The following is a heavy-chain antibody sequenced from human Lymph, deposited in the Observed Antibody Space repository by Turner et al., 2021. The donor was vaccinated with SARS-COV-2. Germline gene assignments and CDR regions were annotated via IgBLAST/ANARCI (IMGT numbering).Heavy chain of an antibody. V-gene: IGHV3-23*01. CDR1: GFTFSSYA. CDR3: AKGVRGAMIVVVIPYFDY. J-gene: IGHJ4*02. CDR2: ISGSGGDT. D-gene: IGHD3-22*01. Sequence: EVQLLESGGCLVQPGGSLRLSCAASGFTFSSYAMRWVRQAPGKGLEWVSAISGSGGDTYYADSVKGRFTISRDNAKNTLYLQMNSLRAEDTAVYYCAKGVRGAMIVVVIPYFDYWGQGTLVTVSS.